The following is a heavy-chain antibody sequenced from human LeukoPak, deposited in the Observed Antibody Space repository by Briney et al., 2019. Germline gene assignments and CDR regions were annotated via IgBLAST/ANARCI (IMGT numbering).Heavy chain of an antibody. CDR3: VRNLAVAGTCFDS. Sequence: GGSLRLSCADSGFTFRNYWMSWVRQAPGTGLEWVANIKQDGSDRNYVTSVRGRFTISRDNAESSLYLQMNSLRAEDTALYYCVRNLAVAGTCFDSWGQGTLVTVSS. CDR1: GFTFRNYW. D-gene: IGHD6-19*01. J-gene: IGHJ4*02. V-gene: IGHV3-7*03. CDR2: IKQDGSDR.